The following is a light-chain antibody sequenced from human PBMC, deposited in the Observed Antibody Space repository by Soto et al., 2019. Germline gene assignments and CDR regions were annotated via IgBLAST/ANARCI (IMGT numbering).Light chain of an antibody. Sequence: DIQMTHSPSTLSASVLYRVTITCLASQIIRNWLAWYQDKPGKAPKLLIYGASSLESGVPSRFSGSGSGTEFTLTIGGLQPDDFATYYCQHYNSYSEAFGQGTKVDIK. CDR3: QHYNSYSEA. CDR1: QIIRNW. V-gene: IGKV1-5*01. CDR2: GAS. J-gene: IGKJ1*01.